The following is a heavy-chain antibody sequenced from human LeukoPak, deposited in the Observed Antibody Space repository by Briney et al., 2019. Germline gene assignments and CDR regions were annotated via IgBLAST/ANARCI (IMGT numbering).Heavy chain of an antibody. V-gene: IGHV3-30*02. D-gene: IGHD3-3*01. Sequence: PGGSLRLSCAASGFTFSTYGMHWVRQAPGKGLEWVTFIRYDGSSKYYADSVKGRFTISRDNSKNTLYLQMNSLRAEDTAVYYCAKAETHRDYDFWSAYMWMYYFDYWGQGTLVTVSS. CDR2: IRYDGSSK. J-gene: IGHJ4*02. CDR1: GFTFSTYG. CDR3: AKAETHRDYDFWSAYMWMYYFDY.